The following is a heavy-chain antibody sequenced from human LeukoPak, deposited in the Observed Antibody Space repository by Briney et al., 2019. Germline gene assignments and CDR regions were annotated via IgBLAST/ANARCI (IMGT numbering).Heavy chain of an antibody. J-gene: IGHJ4*02. D-gene: IGHD4-17*01. CDR3: ARHDTVTTGYIDY. Sequence: SETLSLTCTVSGGSISSYYWSWIRQPPGKGLEWIGYIYYSGSTNYNPSLKSRVTISVDTSKNQFSLKLSSVTAADTAVYYCARHDTVTTGYIDYWGQGTLVTVSS. V-gene: IGHV4-59*08. CDR2: IYYSGST. CDR1: GGSISSYY.